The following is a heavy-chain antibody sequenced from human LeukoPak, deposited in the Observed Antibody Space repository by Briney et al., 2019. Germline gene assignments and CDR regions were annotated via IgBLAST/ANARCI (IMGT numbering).Heavy chain of an antibody. CDR2: IYYSGST. Sequence: SETLFLTCTVSGGSISSSSYYWGWIRQPPGKGLEWIVSIYYSGSTYYNPSLKSRVTISVDTSKNQFSLKLSSVTAADTAVYYCARYSNYVSYNWFDPWGQGTLVTVSS. CDR1: GGSISSSSYY. V-gene: IGHV4-39*01. CDR3: ARYSNYVSYNWFDP. J-gene: IGHJ5*02. D-gene: IGHD4-11*01.